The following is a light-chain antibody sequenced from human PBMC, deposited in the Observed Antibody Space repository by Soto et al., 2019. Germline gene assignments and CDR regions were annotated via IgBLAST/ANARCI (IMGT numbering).Light chain of an antibody. CDR2: EVS. J-gene: IGLJ1*01. V-gene: IGLV2-8*01. Sequence: QSALTQPRSVSGSPGQSVTMSCTGTSSDVGGYNYVSWYQQHPGKAPKLMISEVSRRPSGVPERFSGSKSGNTASLTVSGLQADDEAHYYCSSYAGSNNFVFGTGTKLTVL. CDR1: SSDVGGYNY. CDR3: SSYAGSNNFV.